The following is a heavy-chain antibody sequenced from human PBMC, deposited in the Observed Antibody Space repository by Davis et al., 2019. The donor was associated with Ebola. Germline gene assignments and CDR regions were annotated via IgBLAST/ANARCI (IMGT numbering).Heavy chain of an antibody. D-gene: IGHD6-6*01. Sequence: ASVKVSCKASGYTFTSYGISWVRQAPGQGLEWMGWISAYNGNTNYAQKLQGRVTMTTDTSTSTAYMELRSLRSDDTAVYYCASRIAAREYYGMDVWGQGTTVTVSS. CDR2: ISAYNGNT. J-gene: IGHJ6*02. CDR1: GYTFTSYG. CDR3: ASRIAAREYYGMDV. V-gene: IGHV1-18*01.